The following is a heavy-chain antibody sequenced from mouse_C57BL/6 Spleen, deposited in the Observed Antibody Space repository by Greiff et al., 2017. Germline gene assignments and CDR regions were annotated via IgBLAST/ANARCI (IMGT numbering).Heavy chain of an antibody. Sequence: VQLQESGAELARPGASVKLSCKASGYTFTSYGISWVKQRTGQGLEWIGEIYPRSGNTYYNEKFKCKATLTADKSSSTAYMELRSLTSEDSAVYFCARGGVYYYGSSYGAMDYWGQGTSVTVSS. CDR3: ARGGVYYYGSSYGAMDY. CDR1: GYTFTSYG. V-gene: IGHV1-81*01. J-gene: IGHJ4*01. D-gene: IGHD1-1*01. CDR2: IYPRSGNT.